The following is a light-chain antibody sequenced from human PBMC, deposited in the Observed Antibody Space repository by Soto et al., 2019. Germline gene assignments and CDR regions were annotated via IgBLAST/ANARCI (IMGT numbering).Light chain of an antibody. CDR3: QSYDSSLSGSV. CDR1: SSNIGAGYD. J-gene: IGLJ2*01. CDR2: GNS. V-gene: IGLV1-40*01. Sequence: QPVLTQPPSVSGAPGQRVTISCTGSSSNIGAGYDVHWYQQPPGTAPKLLIYGNSNRPSGVPDRFSGSKSGTSASLAITGLQAEDEADYYCQSYDSSLSGSVFGGGTKLTVL.